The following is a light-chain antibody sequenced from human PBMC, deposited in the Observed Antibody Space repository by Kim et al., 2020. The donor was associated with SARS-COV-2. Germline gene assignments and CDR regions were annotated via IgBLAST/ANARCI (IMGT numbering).Light chain of an antibody. CDR3: AAWDDSLSGLV. CDR2: RNN. Sequence: GQRVTISCSGSSSNIGSNYVYWYQQLPGTAPKLLIYRNNQRPSRVPDRFSGSKSGTSASLAISGLRSEDEADYYCAAWDDSLSGLVFGGGTKLTVL. CDR1: SSNIGSNY. J-gene: IGLJ3*02. V-gene: IGLV1-47*01.